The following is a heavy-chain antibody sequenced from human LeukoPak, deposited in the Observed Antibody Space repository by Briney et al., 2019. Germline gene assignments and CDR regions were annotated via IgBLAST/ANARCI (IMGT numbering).Heavy chain of an antibody. CDR3: AKQSAGSAAWYSLHYDF. CDR2: VDGGGGGT. J-gene: IGHJ4*02. D-gene: IGHD6-13*01. CDR1: GFTLSSYA. V-gene: IGHV3-23*01. Sequence: GGSLRLSCAASGFTLSSYAMTWVRQAPGRGLEWASSVDGGGGGTYYADSVKGRFTISRDNSKDTLYLQMNGLRAEDTAVYFCAKQSAGSAAWYSLHYDFWGQGTLVTVSS.